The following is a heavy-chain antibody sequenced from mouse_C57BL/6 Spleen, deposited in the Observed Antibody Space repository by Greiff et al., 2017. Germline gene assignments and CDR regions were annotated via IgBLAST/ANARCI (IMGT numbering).Heavy chain of an antibody. V-gene: IGHV1-15*01. Sequence: VKLMESGAELVRPGASVTLSCKASGYTFTDYEMHWVKQTPVHGLEWIGAIDPETGGTAYNQKFKGKAILTADKSSSTAYMELRSLTSEDSAVYYCTRSFLGFDYWGQGTTLTVSS. CDR1: GYTFTDYE. CDR3: TRSFLGFDY. CDR2: IDPETGGT. J-gene: IGHJ2*01.